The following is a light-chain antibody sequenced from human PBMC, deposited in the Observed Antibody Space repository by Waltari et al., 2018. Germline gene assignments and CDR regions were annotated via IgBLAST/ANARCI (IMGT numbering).Light chain of an antibody. Sequence: QSPATLSLSPGERATLSCRASQSVSSSLAWYQQKPGQAPRLLIYDASNRATGIPARFSGSGSGTDFTLTISSLEPEDFAVYYCQKRSNWPPLFGPGTKVEIK. CDR1: QSVSSS. V-gene: IGKV3-11*01. J-gene: IGKJ3*01. CDR3: QKRSNWPPL. CDR2: DAS.